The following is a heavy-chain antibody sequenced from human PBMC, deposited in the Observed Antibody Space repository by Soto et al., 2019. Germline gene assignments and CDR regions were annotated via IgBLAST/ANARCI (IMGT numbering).Heavy chain of an antibody. V-gene: IGHV4-30-2*01. CDR2: IYHSGST. J-gene: IGHJ3*02. Sequence: PSETLSLTCAVSGGSISSGGYSWSWIRQPPGKGLEWIGYIYHSGSTYYNPSLKSRVTISVDRSKNQFSLKLSSVTAADTAVYYCARLAWVRGVITDDAFDIWGQGTMVTVSS. CDR1: GGSISSGGYS. D-gene: IGHD3-10*01. CDR3: ARLAWVRGVITDDAFDI.